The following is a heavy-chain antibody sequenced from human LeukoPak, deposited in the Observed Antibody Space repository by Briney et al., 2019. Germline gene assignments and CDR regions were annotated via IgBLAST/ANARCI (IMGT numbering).Heavy chain of an antibody. Sequence: GGSLRLSCAASGFTFSSYGMHWVRQAPGKGLEWVAVISYDGSNKYYADSVKGRFTISRDNSKNTLYLQMNSLRAEDTAVYYCAKTLTVAGADYWGQGTLVTVSS. CDR1: GFTFSSYG. J-gene: IGHJ4*02. V-gene: IGHV3-30*18. CDR2: ISYDGSNK. CDR3: AKTLTVAGADY. D-gene: IGHD6-19*01.